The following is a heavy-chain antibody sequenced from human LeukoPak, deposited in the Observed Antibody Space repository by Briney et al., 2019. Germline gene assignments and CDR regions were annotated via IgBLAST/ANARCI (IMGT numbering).Heavy chain of an antibody. V-gene: IGHV4-34*01. CDR1: GGSFSGYY. Sequence: SETLSLTCAVYGGSFSGYYWSWIRQPPGKGLEWIGEINHSGSTNYNPSLKSRVTISVDRSNDHLSLKLSSVPAADLAVYYCARGYDGAYWGQGTLVTVSS. CDR3: ARGYDGAY. J-gene: IGHJ4*02. CDR2: INHSGST. D-gene: IGHD3-22*01.